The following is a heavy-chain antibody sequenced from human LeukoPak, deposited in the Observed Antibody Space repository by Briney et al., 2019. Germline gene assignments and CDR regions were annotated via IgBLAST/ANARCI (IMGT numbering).Heavy chain of an antibody. CDR3: ARGYCSGTACDLDY. CDR1: GFISVTLG. J-gene: IGHJ4*02. Sequence: PGGSLRLSFPAPGFISVTLGLHGFGKAQGRGLDGGEVIWYDGGKKYYADSVKGRFTISRDNSKNTLYLQMNSLRAEDTAVYYCARGYCSGTACDLDYWGQGTLVTVSS. CDR2: IWYDGGKK. V-gene: IGHV3-33*01. D-gene: IGHD2-15*01.